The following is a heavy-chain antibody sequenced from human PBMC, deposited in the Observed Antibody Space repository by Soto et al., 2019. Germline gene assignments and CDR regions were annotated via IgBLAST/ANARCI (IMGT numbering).Heavy chain of an antibody. Sequence: SQTLSLTCTVSGGSMSSGDYYWSWIRQPPGKGLEWIGYIYYSGSTYYNPSLKSRVTISVDTSKNQFSLKLSSVTAADTAVYYCASLYITMVRGVIIPTPPVDYWGQGTLVTVSS. CDR3: ASLYITMVRGVIIPTPPVDY. D-gene: IGHD3-10*01. J-gene: IGHJ4*02. V-gene: IGHV4-30-4*01. CDR2: IYYSGST. CDR1: GGSMSSGDYY.